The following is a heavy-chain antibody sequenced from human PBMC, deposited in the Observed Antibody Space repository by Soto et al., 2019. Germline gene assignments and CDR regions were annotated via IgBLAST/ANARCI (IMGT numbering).Heavy chain of an antibody. Sequence: QVQLVQSGAEVKKPGSSVKVSCKASGGTFSSYAISWVRQAPGQGLEWIGGIIPIFGTANYAQKFQGRVTITADESTSTAYMELSSLRSEDTAVYYCARVQSSGYYYDHNFDYWGQGTLVTVSS. J-gene: IGHJ4*02. V-gene: IGHV1-69*01. CDR2: IIPIFGTA. CDR1: GGTFSSYA. CDR3: ARVQSSGYYYDHNFDY. D-gene: IGHD3-22*01.